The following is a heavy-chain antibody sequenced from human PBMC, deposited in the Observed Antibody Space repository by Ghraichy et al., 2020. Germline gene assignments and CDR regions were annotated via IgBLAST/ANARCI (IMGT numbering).Heavy chain of an antibody. D-gene: IGHD3-22*01. CDR3: ARFGYYDSSGLDY. J-gene: IGHJ4*02. Sequence: SETLSLTCTVSGGSISSYYWSWIRQPPGKGLEWIGYIYYSGSTNYNPSLKSRVTISVDTSKNQFSLKLSSVTAADTAVYYCARFGYYDSSGLDYWGQGTLVTVSS. V-gene: IGHV4-59*01. CDR2: IYYSGST. CDR1: GGSISSYY.